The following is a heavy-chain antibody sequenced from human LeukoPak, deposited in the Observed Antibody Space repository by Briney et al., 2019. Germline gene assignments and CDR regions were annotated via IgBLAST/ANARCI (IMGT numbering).Heavy chain of an antibody. Sequence: PSETLSLTCTVSGGSISSYYWSWIRQPPGKGLEWIGYIYYSGSTNYNPSLKSRVTISVDTSKNQFSLKLSSVTAADTAVYYCARGLPRITMVHWRGGIDPWGQGTLVTVSS. D-gene: IGHD3-10*01. V-gene: IGHV4-59*12. CDR3: ARGLPRITMVHWRGGIDP. CDR1: GGSISSYY. J-gene: IGHJ5*02. CDR2: IYYSGST.